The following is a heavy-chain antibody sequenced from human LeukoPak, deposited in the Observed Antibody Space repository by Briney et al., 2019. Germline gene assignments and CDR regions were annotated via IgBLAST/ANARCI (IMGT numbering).Heavy chain of an antibody. J-gene: IGHJ4*02. V-gene: IGHV1-18*01. CDR3: ARGQMYYYDSSGYYPLHYFDY. CDR2: ISAYNGNT. D-gene: IGHD3-22*01. Sequence: ASVKVSCKASGYTFTSYGISWVRRAPGQGLEWMGWISAYNGNTNYAQKLQGRVTMTTDTSTSTAYMELRSLRSDDTAVYYCARGQMYYYDSSGYYPLHYFDYWGQGTLVTVSS. CDR1: GYTFTSYG.